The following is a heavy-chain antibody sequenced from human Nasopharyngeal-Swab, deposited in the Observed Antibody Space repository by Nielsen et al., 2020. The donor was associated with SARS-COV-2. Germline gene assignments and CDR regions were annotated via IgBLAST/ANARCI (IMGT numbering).Heavy chain of an antibody. D-gene: IGHD5-18*01. CDR3: ARLRTPLRGYSYAYLGSGAFDI. CDR2: IYYSGST. Sequence: SETLSLTCTVSGGSISSSSYYWGWIRQPPGKGLEWIGSIYYSGSTYYNPSLKSRVTISVDTSKNQFSLKLSSVTAADTAVYYCARLRTPLRGYSYAYLGSGAFDIWGQGTMVTVSS. CDR1: GGSISSSSYY. V-gene: IGHV4-39*01. J-gene: IGHJ3*02.